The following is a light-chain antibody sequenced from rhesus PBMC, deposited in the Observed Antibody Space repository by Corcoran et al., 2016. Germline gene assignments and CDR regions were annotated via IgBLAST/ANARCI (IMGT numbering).Light chain of an antibody. J-gene: IGKJ1*01. Sequence: DIRMTQSPSSLSASVGDRVTITCRASQSISNYLNWYQQEPGKAPKLLIYSASSLQSGVPSRFSGSGSGTEFTLTISSLQPEDFATYYCQQFKNYLWTFGQGTKVEIK. CDR2: SAS. CDR3: QQFKNYLWT. V-gene: IGKV1-41*01. CDR1: QSISNY.